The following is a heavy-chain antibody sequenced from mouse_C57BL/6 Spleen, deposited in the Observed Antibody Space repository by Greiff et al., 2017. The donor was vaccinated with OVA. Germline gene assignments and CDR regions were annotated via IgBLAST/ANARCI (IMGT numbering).Heavy chain of an antibody. Sequence: VQLQQSGAELVRPGASVTLSCKASGYTFTDYEMHWVKQTPVHGLEWIGAIDPETGGTAYNQKFKGKAILTADKSSSTAYMELRSLTSEDSAVYYCTRSEDYDERRFAYWGQGTLVTVSA. D-gene: IGHD2-4*01. CDR1: GYTFTDYE. CDR3: TRSEDYDERRFAY. CDR2: IDPETGGT. V-gene: IGHV1-15*01. J-gene: IGHJ3*01.